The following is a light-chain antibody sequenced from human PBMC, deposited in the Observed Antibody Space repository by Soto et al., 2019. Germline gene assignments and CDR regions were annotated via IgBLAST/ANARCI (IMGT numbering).Light chain of an antibody. V-gene: IGKV3D-15*01. CDR1: QSVRSS. CDR2: DAS. Sequence: EIVMTQSPGTLSVSPGERATLFCRASQSVRSSLAWYQQKPGQAPRLLIYDASNRATGIPARFSGSGSGTDFTLTISSLEPEDFAVYYCQHYDSARWTFGLGTKVDIK. CDR3: QHYDSARWT. J-gene: IGKJ1*01.